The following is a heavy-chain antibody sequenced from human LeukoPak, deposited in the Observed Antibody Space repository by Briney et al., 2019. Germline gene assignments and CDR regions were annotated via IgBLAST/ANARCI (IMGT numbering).Heavy chain of an antibody. Sequence: SETLSLTCTVSGGSISSSNYYWGWIRQPPGKGLEWIANIYYTGNTYYNPSLKSRVTISVDTSKNQFSLKLSSVTAADTAVYYCAFPSVARLVGFALWGQGTMVTVSS. CDR2: IYYTGNT. CDR3: AFPSVARLVGFAL. CDR1: GGSISSSNYY. J-gene: IGHJ3*01. V-gene: IGHV4-39*07. D-gene: IGHD6-19*01.